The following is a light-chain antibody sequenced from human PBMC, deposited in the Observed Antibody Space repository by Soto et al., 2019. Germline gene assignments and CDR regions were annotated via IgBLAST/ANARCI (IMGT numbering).Light chain of an antibody. Sequence: EIVMTQSPATLSVSPGERFTLSCRASQSISSTYLAWYQQKPGQAPRLLIYGASRRATGIPDRFSGSGSGTDFTLTISRLEPEDFAVYYCQQYGSSSWTFGQGTKVDIK. V-gene: IGKV3-20*01. CDR1: QSISSTY. CDR3: QQYGSSSWT. J-gene: IGKJ1*01. CDR2: GAS.